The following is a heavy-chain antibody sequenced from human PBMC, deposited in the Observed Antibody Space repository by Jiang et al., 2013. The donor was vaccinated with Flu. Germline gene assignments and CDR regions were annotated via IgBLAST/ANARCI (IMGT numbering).Heavy chain of an antibody. CDR3: ARGPQEVYDSSGYPDY. D-gene: IGHD3-22*01. J-gene: IGHJ4*02. V-gene: IGHV3-30*01. Sequence: RFTISRDNSKNTLSLQMNSLRTEDTAVFYCARGPQEVYDSSGYPDYWGQGTLVTVSS.